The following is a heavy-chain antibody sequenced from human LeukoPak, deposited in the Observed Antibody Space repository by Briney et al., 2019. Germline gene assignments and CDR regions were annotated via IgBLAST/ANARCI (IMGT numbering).Heavy chain of an antibody. J-gene: IGHJ4*02. V-gene: IGHV3-64*02. CDR3: ARVGPETAFDY. CDR2: INYKGDTT. CDR1: GFTLSSLS. Sequence: PGGSLRLSCAASGFTLSSLSMHWVRQSPGRGLEYVSAINYKGDTTYYADSVKGRFTISRDNSKNTLYLQMASLRGEDMAVYYCARVGPETAFDYWGQGTLVTVSS. D-gene: IGHD1-14*01.